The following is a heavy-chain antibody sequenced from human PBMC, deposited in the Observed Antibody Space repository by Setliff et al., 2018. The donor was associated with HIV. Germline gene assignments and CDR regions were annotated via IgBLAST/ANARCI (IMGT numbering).Heavy chain of an antibody. J-gene: IGHJ6*02. CDR2: IHPADSNT. D-gene: IGHD5-12*01. Sequence: PGESLKISCKGSGYSFTSYWIGWVRQMPGKGLEWMGIIHPADSNTRYSPSFQGQVTISVDKSITTAYLQWSSLKASDTAMYYCARRSGYDWGGAYYYGMDVWGQGTTVTVS. CDR1: GYSFTSYW. V-gene: IGHV5-51*01. CDR3: ARRSGYDWGGAYYYGMDV.